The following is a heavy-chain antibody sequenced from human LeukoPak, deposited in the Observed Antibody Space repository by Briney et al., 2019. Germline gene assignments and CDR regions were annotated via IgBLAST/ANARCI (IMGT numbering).Heavy chain of an antibody. J-gene: IGHJ3*01. CDR1: GYSFTSYW. CDR3: ASFKYYYDSSGYFIGDAFDA. Sequence: GESLKISCKGSGYSFTSYWIGWVRQMPGKGLEWMGIIYPGDSDTRYSPSFQGQVTISADKSISTAYLQWSSLKASDTAMYYCASFKYYYDSSGYFIGDAFDAWGQGTMVTVSS. CDR2: IYPGDSDT. D-gene: IGHD3-22*01. V-gene: IGHV5-51*01.